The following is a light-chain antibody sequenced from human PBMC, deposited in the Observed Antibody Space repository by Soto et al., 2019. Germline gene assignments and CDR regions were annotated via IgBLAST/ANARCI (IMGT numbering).Light chain of an antibody. J-gene: IGKJ4*01. CDR3: QQCSSYPLT. Sequence: EIVMAHSPATLSVSPGERATLSCRASQSVSSNLAWYQQKPGQAPRLLVCDAYSRATGIPDRFSGSGSGTDFTLTISRLEPEDFAVYYCQQCSSYPLTFGGGTMVEIK. CDR2: DAY. V-gene: IGKV3D-20*02. CDR1: QSVSSN.